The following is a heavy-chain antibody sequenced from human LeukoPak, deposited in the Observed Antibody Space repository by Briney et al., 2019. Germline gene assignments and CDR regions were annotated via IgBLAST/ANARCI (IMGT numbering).Heavy chain of an antibody. J-gene: IGHJ4*02. CDR2: INHSGST. CDR1: GGSFSGYY. V-gene: IGHV4-34*01. D-gene: IGHD3-10*01. Sequence: SETLSLTCAVYGGSFSGYYWSWIRQPPGKGLEWIGEINHSGSTNYNPSLKSRVTISVDTSKNQFSLKLSSVTAADTAVYYCARRTIWFGERSFDYWGQGTLVTVSS. CDR3: ARRTIWFGERSFDY.